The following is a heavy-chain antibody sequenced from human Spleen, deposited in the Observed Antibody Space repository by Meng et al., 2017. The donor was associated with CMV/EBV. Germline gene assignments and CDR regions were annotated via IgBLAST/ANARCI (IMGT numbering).Heavy chain of an antibody. Sequence: ASVKVSCKASGNTLSDNYMNCVRQAPGQGLEWVGIFIPTDNSTSSAQKFQGRVTMTRDTSTSTVYMELSSLRSEDTAVYYCARDYSGFWSRGYDYWGQGTLVTVSS. CDR2: FIPTDNST. V-gene: IGHV1-46*01. J-gene: IGHJ4*02. CDR3: ARDYSGFWSRGYDY. D-gene: IGHD3-3*01. CDR1: GNTLSDNY.